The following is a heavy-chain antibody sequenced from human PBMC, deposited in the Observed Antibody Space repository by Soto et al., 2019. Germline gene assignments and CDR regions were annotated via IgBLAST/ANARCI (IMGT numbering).Heavy chain of an antibody. J-gene: IGHJ4*02. CDR3: ARGKAMDDY. Sequence: EVQLVESGGGLVQPGSSLRLSCEASGFTFSAYIMNWVRQAPGKGLEWISHITSSSNIIYYADSVKGRFTSSRDNARNSLFLQMNSLRVDDTAVYYCARGKAMDDYWGQGTLVTVSS. D-gene: IGHD5-18*01. CDR1: GFTFSAYI. CDR2: ITSSSNII. V-gene: IGHV3-48*01.